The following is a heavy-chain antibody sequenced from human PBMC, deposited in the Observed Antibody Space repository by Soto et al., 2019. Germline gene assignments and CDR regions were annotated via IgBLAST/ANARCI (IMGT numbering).Heavy chain of an antibody. Sequence: QVQLVESGGGVVQPGRSLRLSCAASEFTFSSYGMHWVRQAPGKGLEWVAVISYDGSNKYYADSVKGRFTISRDNSKNTLYLQMNSLRAEDTAGYYCAKGITMVRGVIIDDFDYWGQGTLVTVSS. CDR2: ISYDGSNK. CDR3: AKGITMVRGVIIDDFDY. CDR1: EFTFSSYG. D-gene: IGHD3-10*01. J-gene: IGHJ4*02. V-gene: IGHV3-30*18.